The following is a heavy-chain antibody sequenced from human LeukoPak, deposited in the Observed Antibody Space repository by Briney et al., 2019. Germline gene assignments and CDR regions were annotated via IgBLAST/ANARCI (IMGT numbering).Heavy chain of an antibody. J-gene: IGHJ6*02. CDR3: AKHSGAGVSTAFYYGMDL. Sequence: SETLSLTCTVSGGSTSSDSYYWAWIRQSPGKGLEWIGTVYYSGDTYYNPSLKSRATISVDTSKNQFSLKVRSVTAADTAVYYCAKHSGAGVSTAFYYGMDLWGQGTTVTVSS. V-gene: IGHV4-39*01. CDR2: VYYSGDT. CDR1: GGSTSSDSYY. D-gene: IGHD1-1*01.